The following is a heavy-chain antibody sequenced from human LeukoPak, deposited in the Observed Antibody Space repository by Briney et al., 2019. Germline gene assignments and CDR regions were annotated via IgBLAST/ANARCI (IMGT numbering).Heavy chain of an antibody. CDR1: GGSISSYY. D-gene: IGHD6-13*01. J-gene: IGHJ5*02. Sequence: SETLSLTCTVSGGSISSYYWSWIRQPPGKGLEWIGYIYYSGSTNYNPSLKSRVTISVDTSKNQFTLKLSSVTAADTAVYYCARLGISNWFDPWGQGTLVTVSS. CDR3: ARLGISNWFDP. CDR2: IYYSGST. V-gene: IGHV4-59*08.